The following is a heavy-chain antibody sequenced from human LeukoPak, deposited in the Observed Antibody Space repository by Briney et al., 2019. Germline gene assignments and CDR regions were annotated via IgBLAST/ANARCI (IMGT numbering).Heavy chain of an antibody. J-gene: IGHJ4*02. CDR1: GFTFSSYE. V-gene: IGHV3-48*03. CDR3: ARAQTYYGSGSYLY. CDR2: ISSSGSTI. D-gene: IGHD3-10*01. Sequence: GGSLRLSCAASGFTFSSYETNWVRQAPGKGLEWVSYISSSGSTIYYADSLKGRFTISRDNAKNSLYLQMNSLRDEDTAVYYCARAQTYYGSGSYLYWGQGTLVTVSS.